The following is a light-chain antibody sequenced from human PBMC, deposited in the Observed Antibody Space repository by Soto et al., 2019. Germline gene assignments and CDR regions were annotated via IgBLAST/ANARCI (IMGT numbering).Light chain of an antibody. CDR2: GAS. CDR3: QKYKNSPLN. V-gene: IGKV3-15*01. Sequence: VRTHSQATLSVSPGEISNLSCRASQSVSSRYLAWYPPKPGQAPRLLIYGASTRATGFPARFSGSGSGTEFTLTISSLQSEDFAVYYCQKYKNSPLNCGGGTKGDIK. J-gene: IGKJ4*01. CDR1: QSVSSRY.